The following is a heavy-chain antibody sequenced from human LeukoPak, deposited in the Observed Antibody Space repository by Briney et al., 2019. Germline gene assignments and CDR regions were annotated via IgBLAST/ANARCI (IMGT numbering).Heavy chain of an antibody. CDR2: INSDGTTT. Sequence: PGGSLRLSCAAYGFTLSNYWMHWVRQAPGKGLVWVSRINSDGTTTTYADSVKGRFTISRDNAKNTLYLQMNSLKAEDTGVYYGVRGGVDYWGQGTLVTVSS. J-gene: IGHJ4*02. V-gene: IGHV3-74*01. CDR1: GFTLSNYW. CDR3: VRGGVDY.